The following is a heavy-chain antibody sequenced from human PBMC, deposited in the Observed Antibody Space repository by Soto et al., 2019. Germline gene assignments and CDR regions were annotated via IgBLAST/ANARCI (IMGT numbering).Heavy chain of an antibody. J-gene: IGHJ6*02. D-gene: IGHD3-3*01. CDR1: AGSISSGGYY. CDR2: IYYSGST. V-gene: IGHV4-31*03. CDR3: ARVTLYDFWSGYYSGGGPYGMDV. Sequence: PSETLSLTCTVSAGSISSGGYYWSWIRQHPGKGLEWIGYIYYSGSTYYNPSLKSRVTISVDTSKNQFSLKLSSVTAADTAVYYCARVTLYDFWSGYYSGGGPYGMDVWGQGTTVTVSS.